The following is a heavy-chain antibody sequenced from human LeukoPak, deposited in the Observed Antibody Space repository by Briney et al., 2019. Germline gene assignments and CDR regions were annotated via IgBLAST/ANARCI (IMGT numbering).Heavy chain of an antibody. CDR1: GFVFSTYD. CDR2: ISRAGDRT. CDR3: ARGGSFAFDV. Sequence: PGGSLRLSCAGSGFVFSTYDMGWVRQAPGKGLEWVSSISRAGDRTYYEDSVKGRFTISRDNSRNTMFLQMNSLRAEDTAVYYCARGGSFAFDVWGQGTMVTVSS. V-gene: IGHV3-23*01. J-gene: IGHJ3*01.